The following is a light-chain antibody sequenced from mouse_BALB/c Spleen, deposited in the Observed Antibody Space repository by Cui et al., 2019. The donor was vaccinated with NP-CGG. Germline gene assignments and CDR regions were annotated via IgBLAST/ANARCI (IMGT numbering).Light chain of an antibody. CDR2: GTN. CDR3: ALWYSNHWV. CDR1: TGAVTISHY. V-gene: IGLV1*01. Sequence: AVVLQESSLTTSPGETVKLTCRSSTGAVTISHYANWVQEKPDHLFTGLIGGTNNRAPGVPARFSGSLIGDKAALTITGAQTEDEAIYFCALWYSNHWVFGGGTKLTVL. J-gene: IGLJ1*01.